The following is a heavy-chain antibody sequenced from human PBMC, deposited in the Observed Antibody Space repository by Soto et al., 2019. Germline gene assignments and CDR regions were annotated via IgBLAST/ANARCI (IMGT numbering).Heavy chain of an antibody. CDR2: IRNERDGGAL. V-gene: IGHV3-15*07. CDR1: GFTFSEFY. CDR3: TREFYYGMDV. J-gene: IGHJ6*02. Sequence: EVQLVESGGGLVKPGGSLRLSCAASGFTFSEFYANWVRQAPGKGLEWVAQIRNERDGGALNYAAPGKGRFTISRDDSENTLYLQMNSLKTEDTGIYYCTREFYYGMDVWGQGTTVTVSS.